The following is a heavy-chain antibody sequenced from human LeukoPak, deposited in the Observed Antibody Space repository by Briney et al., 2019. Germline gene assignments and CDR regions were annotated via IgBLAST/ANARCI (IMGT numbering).Heavy chain of an antibody. Sequence: PGGSLRLSCAASGFTFRSYSMNWGRQAPGQGLGGVSSISSSSSYIYYADSVKGRFNISRDHAKNSLYLQMNSLRADDTAVYYRARAGPFFRFLAGPGDYWGQGTLVTVSS. CDR3: ARAGPFFRFLAGPGDY. D-gene: IGHD3-3*01. CDR1: GFTFRSYS. CDR2: ISSSSSYI. J-gene: IGHJ4*02. V-gene: IGHV3-21*01.